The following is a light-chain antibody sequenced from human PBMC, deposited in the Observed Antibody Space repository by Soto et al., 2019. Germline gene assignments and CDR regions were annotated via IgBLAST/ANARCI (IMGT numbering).Light chain of an antibody. CDR2: EVS. Sequence: QSALTQPASVSGSDGQSITISCTGTIGDVGDYNSVSWYQQRPGKAPKLMIYEVSSRPSGVSNRFSGSKSGTTASLTISGLQGDDEGDYYCSSYTTSGTQGVFGTRTKVTV. J-gene: IGLJ1*01. CDR1: IGDVGDYNS. V-gene: IGLV2-14*01. CDR3: SSYTTSGTQGV.